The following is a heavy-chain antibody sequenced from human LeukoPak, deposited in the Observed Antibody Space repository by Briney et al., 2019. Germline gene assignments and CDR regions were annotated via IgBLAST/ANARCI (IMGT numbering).Heavy chain of an antibody. Sequence: GGSLRLSCAASGFTFSSYAMYWVRQAPGKGLEWVAVISYDGSNKYYADSVKGRFTISRDNSKNTLFLQMNSLRDEDTAVYYCTRVYLERLTAGYFDHWGQGTLVTVSP. V-gene: IGHV3-30*14. D-gene: IGHD2-8*01. J-gene: IGHJ4*02. CDR2: ISYDGSNK. CDR1: GFTFSSYA. CDR3: TRVYLERLTAGYFDH.